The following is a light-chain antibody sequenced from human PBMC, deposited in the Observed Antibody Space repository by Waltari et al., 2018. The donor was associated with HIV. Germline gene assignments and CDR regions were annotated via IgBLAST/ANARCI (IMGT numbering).Light chain of an antibody. CDR2: VNSDGSH. V-gene: IGLV4-69*01. J-gene: IGLJ2*01. CDR1: SGYSRYA. Sequence: QLMVTQAPSASASLGASVKLTCTLTSGYSRYAIAWHQQYPGEGPRYLMKVNSDGSHIKGDGIPDRFSGSSLQSEDEADYYCQAWGAGTHVFGGGTKLTVL. CDR3: QAWGAGTHV.